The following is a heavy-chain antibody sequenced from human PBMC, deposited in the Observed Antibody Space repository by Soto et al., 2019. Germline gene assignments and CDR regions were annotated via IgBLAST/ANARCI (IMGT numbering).Heavy chain of an antibody. J-gene: IGHJ6*02. V-gene: IGHV1-18*01. D-gene: IGHD6-13*01. CDR3: ARDSPIAAAGPYNYNAMDV. CDR2: ISAYNGNT. CDR1: GYTFANYG. Sequence: ASVKVSCKASGYTFANYGISWVRQAPGQGQEWMGWISAYNGNTHYAQKFRGRVTMTTDTSTSTAYMELRSLGSDDTAVYYCARDSPIAAAGPYNYNAMDVWGQGTTVTVSS.